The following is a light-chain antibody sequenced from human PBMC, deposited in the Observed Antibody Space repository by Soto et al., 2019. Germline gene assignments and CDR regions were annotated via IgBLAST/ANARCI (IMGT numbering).Light chain of an antibody. Sequence: QSALTQPASVSGSPGHSITISCTGTSIDVGGYDYVSWYQHHPGKAPKLMIYEVSNRPSGVSNRFSASKSGNTASLTISALQTEDEADYYCSSYSSINTRLYVFGTGTKVTV. CDR3: SSYSSINTRLYV. J-gene: IGLJ1*01. CDR2: EVS. V-gene: IGLV2-14*01. CDR1: SIDVGGYDY.